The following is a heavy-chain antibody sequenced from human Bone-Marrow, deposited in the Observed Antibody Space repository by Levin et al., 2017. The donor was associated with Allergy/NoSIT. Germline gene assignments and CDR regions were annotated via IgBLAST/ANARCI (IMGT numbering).Heavy chain of an antibody. J-gene: IGHJ3*02. V-gene: IGHV4-39*01. D-gene: IGHD1-26*01. CDR3: ARHVTSGSYVRGGAFDI. Sequence: PGGSLRLSCTVSGGSISSSSSYWGWIRHPPGKGLEFIGTIYYTGSTYYNPSLSSRVAISADTSKNQFSLKLSSVTAADTAVYYCARHVTSGSYVRGGAFDIWGQGTMVTVSS. CDR1: GGSISSSSSY. CDR2: IYYTGST.